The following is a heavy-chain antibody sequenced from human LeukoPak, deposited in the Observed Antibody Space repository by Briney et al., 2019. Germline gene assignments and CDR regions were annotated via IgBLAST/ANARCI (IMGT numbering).Heavy chain of an antibody. CDR3: ARTYYYGSGSYYQTSKDFDY. V-gene: IGHV4-30-2*01. D-gene: IGHD3-10*01. Sequence: PSQTLSLTCTVSGGSISSGGYYWSWIRQPPGKGLEWIGYIYHSGSTYYNPSLKSRVTISVDRSKNQFSLQLNSVTPEDTAVYYCARTYYYGSGSYYQTSKDFDYWGQGTLVTVSS. CDR1: GGSISSGGYY. J-gene: IGHJ4*02. CDR2: IYHSGST.